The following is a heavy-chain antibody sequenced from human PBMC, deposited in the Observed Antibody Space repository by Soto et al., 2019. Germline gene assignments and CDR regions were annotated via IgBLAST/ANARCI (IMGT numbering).Heavy chain of an antibody. CDR3: ARLRITGTTEDPSDAFDI. J-gene: IGHJ3*02. CDR1: GGSFSGYY. Sequence: QVQLQQWGAGLLKPSETLSLTCAVYGGSFSGYYGSWIRQPPGKGLEWIGEINHSGSINYNASLKSRVTISVDTSKNQFSLKLSSVTAADTAVYYCARLRITGTTEDPSDAFDIWGQGTMVTVSS. D-gene: IGHD1-20*01. CDR2: INHSGSI. V-gene: IGHV4-34*01.